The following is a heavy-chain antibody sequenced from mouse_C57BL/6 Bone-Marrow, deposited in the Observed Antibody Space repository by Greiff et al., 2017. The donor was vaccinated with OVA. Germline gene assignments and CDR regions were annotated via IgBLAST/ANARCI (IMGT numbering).Heavy chain of an antibody. V-gene: IGHV5-9-1*02. CDR1: GFTFSSYA. J-gene: IGHJ4*01. CDR2: ISSGGDYI. CDR3: TSYYYGSSYYAMDY. Sequence: EVQVVESGEGLVKPGGSLKLSCAASGFTFSSYAMSWVRQTPEKRLEWVAYISSGGDYIYYADTVKGRFTISRDNARNTLYLQMSSLKSEDTAMYYCTSYYYGSSYYAMDYWGQGTSVTVSS. D-gene: IGHD1-1*01.